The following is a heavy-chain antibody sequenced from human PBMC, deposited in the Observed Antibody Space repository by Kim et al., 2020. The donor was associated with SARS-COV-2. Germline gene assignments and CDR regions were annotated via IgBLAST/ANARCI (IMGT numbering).Heavy chain of an antibody. V-gene: IGHV3-30*04. CDR3: ARDMYYYGSGSLNY. CDR1: GFTFSSYA. J-gene: IGHJ4*02. CDR2: ISYDGSNK. Sequence: GGSLRLSCAASGFTFSSYAMHWVRQAPGKGLEWVAVISYDGSNKYYVDSVKGRFTISRDNSKNTLYLQMNSLRAEDTAVYYCARDMYYYGSGSLNYWGQGTLVTVSS. D-gene: IGHD3-10*01.